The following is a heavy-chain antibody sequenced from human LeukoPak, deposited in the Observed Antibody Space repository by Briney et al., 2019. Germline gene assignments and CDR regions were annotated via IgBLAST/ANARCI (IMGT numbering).Heavy chain of an antibody. J-gene: IGHJ4*02. D-gene: IGHD3-22*01. CDR3: ARPPHYYDTSGYSV. CDR1: GGSISSSSYY. V-gene: IGHV4-61*01. Sequence: PSETLSLTCTVSGGSISSSSYYWSWLRQPPGKRLEWIGYVSNIETTNYNPSLKSRVTISVDTSKNQFSLRLNSVTAADTAVYYCARPPHYYDTSGYSVWGQGTLVTVSS. CDR2: VSNIETT.